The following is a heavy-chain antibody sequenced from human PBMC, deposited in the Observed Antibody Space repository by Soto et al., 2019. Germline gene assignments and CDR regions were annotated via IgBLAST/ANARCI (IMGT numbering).Heavy chain of an antibody. CDR3: AKDFYDYGDYNYYYGMDV. Sequence: EVQLLESGGGLVQPGGSLRLSCAASGFTFSSYAMSWARQAPGKGLEWVSAISGSGGSTYYADSVKGRFTISRDNSKNTLYLQMNSLRAEDTAVYYCAKDFYDYGDYNYYYGMDVWGQGTTVTVSS. CDR1: GFTFSSYA. D-gene: IGHD4-17*01. CDR2: ISGSGGST. V-gene: IGHV3-23*01. J-gene: IGHJ6*02.